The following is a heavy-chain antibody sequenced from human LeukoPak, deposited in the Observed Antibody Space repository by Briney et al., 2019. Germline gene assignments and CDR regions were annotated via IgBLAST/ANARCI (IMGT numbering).Heavy chain of an antibody. V-gene: IGHV3-23*01. Sequence: GGSLRLSCAASGFTFGSYAMSWVRQAPGKGLEWVSSISASGGTIYYADSVKGRFTISRDNSKNTLFLQMKSLRVEHTAIYYCAKGANSDTRYYFDYWGQGSLVTVSS. CDR1: GFTFGSYA. CDR3: AKGANSDTRYYFDY. J-gene: IGHJ4*02. CDR2: ISASGGTI. D-gene: IGHD1-26*01.